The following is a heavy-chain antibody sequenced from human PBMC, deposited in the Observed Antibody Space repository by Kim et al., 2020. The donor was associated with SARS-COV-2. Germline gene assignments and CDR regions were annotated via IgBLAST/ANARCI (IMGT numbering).Heavy chain of an antibody. J-gene: IGHJ2*01. CDR3: ARRVWDIVVVVAATRGVQNWYFDL. V-gene: IGHV3-11*03. CDR2: ISSSSSYT. D-gene: IGHD2-15*01. CDR1: GFTFSDYY. Sequence: GGSLRLSCAASGFTFSDYYMSWIRQAPGKGLEWVSYISSSSSYTNYADSVKGRFTISRDNAKNSLYLQMNSLRAEDTAVYYCARRVWDIVVVVAATRGVQNWYFDLWGRGTLVTVSS.